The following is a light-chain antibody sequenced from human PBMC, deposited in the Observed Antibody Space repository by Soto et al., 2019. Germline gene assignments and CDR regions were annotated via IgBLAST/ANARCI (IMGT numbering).Light chain of an antibody. V-gene: IGKV3-20*01. CDR1: QSVTSNY. J-gene: IGKJ1*01. CDR3: QQYGSSPGT. Sequence: EIALTQSPCTLSLSRGERATLSVGASQSVTSNYLAWYQQKPGQAPRLLMFGASIRDTGIPDRFSGSGSGTDFTLTISRVEPEDFAVYYCQQYGSSPGTFGEGTRVDIK. CDR2: GAS.